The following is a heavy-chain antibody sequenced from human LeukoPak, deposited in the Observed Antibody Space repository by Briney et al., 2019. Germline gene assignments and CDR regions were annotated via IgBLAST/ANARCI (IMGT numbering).Heavy chain of an antibody. D-gene: IGHD1-26*01. CDR3: ATIVGAPHP. V-gene: IGHV3-11*01. Sequence: GGSLRLSCAASRFTFSTYAMGWVRQAPGKGLEWVSYISSSGSTIYYADSVKGRFTISRDNAKNSLYLQMNSLRAEDTAVYYCATIVGAPHPWGQGTLVTVSS. J-gene: IGHJ5*02. CDR1: RFTFSTYA. CDR2: ISSSGSTI.